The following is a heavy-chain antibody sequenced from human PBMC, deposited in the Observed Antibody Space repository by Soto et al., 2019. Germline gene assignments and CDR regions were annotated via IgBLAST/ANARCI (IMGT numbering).Heavy chain of an antibody. Sequence: KQSPTLSLTCAISGDSVSSNSAAWNWIRQSPSRGLEWLGRTYYRSKWYNDYAVSVKSRITINPDTSKNQFSLQLNSVTPEDTAVYYCARDIAAAGTVAVFLKQENWFDPWGQGTLVTVSS. J-gene: IGHJ5*02. D-gene: IGHD6-13*01. CDR3: ARDIAAAGTVAVFLKQENWFDP. CDR2: TYYRSKWYN. V-gene: IGHV6-1*01. CDR1: GDSVSSNSAA.